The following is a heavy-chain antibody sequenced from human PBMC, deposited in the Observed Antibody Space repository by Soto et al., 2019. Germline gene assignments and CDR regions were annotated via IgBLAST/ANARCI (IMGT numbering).Heavy chain of an antibody. D-gene: IGHD3-22*01. CDR3: AASYYYDSSFDY. J-gene: IGHJ4*02. CDR2: IYYSGST. CDR1: GGSISSNY. Sequence: SETLSLTCTVSGGSISSNYWSWIRQPPGKGLEWIGYIYYSGSTNYNPSLKSRVTISVDTSKNQFSLKLSSVTAADTAVYYCAASYYYDSSFDYWGQGTLVTVSS. V-gene: IGHV4-59*01.